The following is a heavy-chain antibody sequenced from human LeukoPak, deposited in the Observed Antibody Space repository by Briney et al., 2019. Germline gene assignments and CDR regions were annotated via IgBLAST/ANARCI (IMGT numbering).Heavy chain of an antibody. Sequence: GGSLRLSCAASGFTFSSYAMSWVRQAPGKGLEWVSAISGSGGSTYYADSVKGRFTISRDNSKNTLYLQMNSLRAEDTVVYYCASSIVVVTASDAFDIWGQGTMVTVSS. CDR3: ASSIVVVTASDAFDI. D-gene: IGHD2-21*02. CDR1: GFTFSSYA. CDR2: ISGSGGST. V-gene: IGHV3-23*01. J-gene: IGHJ3*02.